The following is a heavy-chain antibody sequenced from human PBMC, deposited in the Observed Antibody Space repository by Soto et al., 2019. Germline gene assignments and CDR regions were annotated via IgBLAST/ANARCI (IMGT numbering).Heavy chain of an antibody. J-gene: IGHJ4*02. D-gene: IGHD3-16*02. CDR3: AHSYGIWGSYRSSSGPLFDY. Sequence: VSGPTLVNPTQTLTLTCTFSGFSLSTSGVGVGWIRQPPGKALEWLALIYWDDDKRYSPSLKSRLTITKDTSKNQVVLTMTNMDPVDTATYYCAHSYGIWGSYRSSSGPLFDYWGQGTLVTVSS. CDR2: IYWDDDK. V-gene: IGHV2-5*02. CDR1: GFSLSTSGVG.